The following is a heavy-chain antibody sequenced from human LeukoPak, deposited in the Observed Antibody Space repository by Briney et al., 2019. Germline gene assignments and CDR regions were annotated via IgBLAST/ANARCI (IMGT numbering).Heavy chain of an antibody. J-gene: IGHJ4*02. Sequence: ASVKVSCKASGGTFSSYAISWVRQAPGQGLEWMGRIIPILGIANYAQKFQGRVTITADKSTSTAYMELSSLRSEDMAVYYCARGTWIQLWFDYWGQGTLVTVSS. CDR1: GGTFSSYA. CDR2: IIPILGIA. CDR3: ARGTWIQLWFDY. D-gene: IGHD5-18*01. V-gene: IGHV1-69*04.